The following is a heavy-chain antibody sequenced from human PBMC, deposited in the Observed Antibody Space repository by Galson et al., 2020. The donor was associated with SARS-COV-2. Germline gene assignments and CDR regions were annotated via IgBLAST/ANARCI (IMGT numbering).Heavy chain of an antibody. D-gene: IGHD1-26*01. J-gene: IGHJ3*02. V-gene: IGHV4-4*02. CDR2: LYHSGST. CDR1: GGSISSSNW. Sequence: SQTLSPTCAVSGGSISSSNWWSWVRQPPGKGLEWIGELYHSGSTKYNPSLKSRVTISVDNSKNQFSLKLSSVTAADTAVYYCAREGGSYKSDAFDIWGQGTMVTVSS. CDR3: AREGGSYKSDAFDI.